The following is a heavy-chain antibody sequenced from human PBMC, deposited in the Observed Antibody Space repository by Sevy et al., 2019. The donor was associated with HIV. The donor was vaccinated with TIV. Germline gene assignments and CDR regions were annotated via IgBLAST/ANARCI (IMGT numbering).Heavy chain of an antibody. J-gene: IGHJ5*02. Sequence: GGSLRLSCAASGFTFSTYGMHWVRQAPGMGLEWVSFISYDGNNKYYADSVKGRFTISRDNPKNTLYLQMNSLRSDDTALYYCAKENGELRWRRLDLWGQRTVVTVSS. D-gene: IGHD3-10*01. CDR3: AKENGELRWRRLDL. V-gene: IGHV3-30*18. CDR2: ISYDGNNK. CDR1: GFTFSTYG.